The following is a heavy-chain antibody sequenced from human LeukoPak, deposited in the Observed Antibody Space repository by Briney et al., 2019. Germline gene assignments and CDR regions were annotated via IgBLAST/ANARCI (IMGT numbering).Heavy chain of an antibody. CDR3: ARVVEDYYDSSGYYYYFDY. J-gene: IGHJ4*02. CDR1: GGSISSGSYY. CDR2: IYTSGST. D-gene: IGHD3-22*01. V-gene: IGHV4-61*02. Sequence: SETLSLTCTISGGSISSGSYYWSWIRQPAGKGLEWIGRIYTSGSTNYNPSLKSRVTISVDTSKNQFSLKLSSVTAADTAVYYCARVVEDYYDSSGYYYYFDYWGQGTLVTVSS.